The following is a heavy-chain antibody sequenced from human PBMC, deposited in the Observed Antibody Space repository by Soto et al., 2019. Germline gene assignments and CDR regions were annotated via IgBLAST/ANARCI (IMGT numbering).Heavy chain of an antibody. D-gene: IGHD1-26*01. CDR2: IYPGDSDS. CDR1: GYSFTSYW. V-gene: IGHV5-51*01. CDR3: ARLDSGSYPYYYYYGMDV. J-gene: IGHJ6*02. Sequence: GESLKISCKGSGYSFTSYWIGWVRQMPGRGLEWMGGIYPGDSDSRYSPSFQGQVTISADNSISTAYLQWSSLKASDTAMYYCARLDSGSYPYYYYYGMDVWGQGTTVTVSS.